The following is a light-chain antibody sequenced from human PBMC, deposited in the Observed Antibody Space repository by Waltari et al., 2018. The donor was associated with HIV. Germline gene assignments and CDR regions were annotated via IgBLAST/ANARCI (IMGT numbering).Light chain of an antibody. CDR2: SAS. CDR3: QRDNTSAS. Sequence: NPSPISLSASVGGTVPITCRASQAFSTCIAWYQPEPGSAPKLLIYSASTLHSRVPSRVSGSGSEPDFTITITKLQPVDLATCYRQRDNTSASFGGGTKLEIK. J-gene: IGKJ4*01. V-gene: IGKV1-12*02. CDR1: QAFSTC.